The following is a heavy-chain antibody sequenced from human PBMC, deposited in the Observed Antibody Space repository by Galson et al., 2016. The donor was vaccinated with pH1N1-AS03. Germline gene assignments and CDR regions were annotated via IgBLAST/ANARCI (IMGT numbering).Heavy chain of an antibody. V-gene: IGHV3-9*01. J-gene: IGHJ3*01. D-gene: IGHD3-10*01. Sequence: LRLSCAASGFTFEDHAMHWVRQIPGRGLEWVSHISWNSGKLGYAAPVNGRFTISRDNAKNSVYLQMNRLRLEDTALYYCARDRLWSGDNEPFDLWGQGTVVTVS. CDR1: GFTFEDHA. CDR2: ISWNSGKL. CDR3: ARDRLWSGDNEPFDL.